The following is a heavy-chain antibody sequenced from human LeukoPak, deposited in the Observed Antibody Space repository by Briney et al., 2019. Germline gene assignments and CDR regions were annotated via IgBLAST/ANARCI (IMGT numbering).Heavy chain of an antibody. CDR3: ARDGTGYSYGYFDY. J-gene: IGHJ4*02. D-gene: IGHD5-18*01. CDR1: GGTFSSYA. V-gene: IGHV1-69*04. CDR2: IIPILGIA. Sequence: GASVKVSCKASGGTFSSYAISWVRQAPGQGLEWMGRIIPILGIANYAQKFQGRVTITADKSTSTAYMELSSLRSEDTAVYYCARDGTGYSYGYFDYWGQGTLVTVSS.